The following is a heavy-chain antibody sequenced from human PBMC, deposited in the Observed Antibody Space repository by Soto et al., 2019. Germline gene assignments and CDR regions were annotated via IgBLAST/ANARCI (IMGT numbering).Heavy chain of an antibody. CDR3: SVETGDGLDFYGMYL. J-gene: IGHJ6*02. D-gene: IGHD1-1*01. CDR2: VSSSSTYI. Sequence: PGGSLRLSCAASGFTFSSYSMNWVRQAPGKGLEWVSSVSSSSTYIYYADSVKGRFTVSRDNAKNSLYLQMNSLRAEDTAVYYCSVETGDGLDFYGMYLSGQVT. CDR1: GFTFSSYS. V-gene: IGHV3-21*01.